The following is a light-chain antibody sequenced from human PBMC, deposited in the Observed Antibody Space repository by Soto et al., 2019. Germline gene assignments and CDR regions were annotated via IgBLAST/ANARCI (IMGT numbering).Light chain of an antibody. CDR1: SSDVGGYNY. V-gene: IGLV2-14*01. CDR3: SSYTSSSTSHVV. J-gene: IGLJ2*01. Sequence: QSVLTQPASVSGSPGQSITISCTGTSSDVGGYNYVSWYQQHPGKAPKLMIYEVSNRPSGVSNRFSGSKSGNTASLTISGLHAEDEADDYCSSYTSSSTSHVVFGGGTKLTVL. CDR2: EVS.